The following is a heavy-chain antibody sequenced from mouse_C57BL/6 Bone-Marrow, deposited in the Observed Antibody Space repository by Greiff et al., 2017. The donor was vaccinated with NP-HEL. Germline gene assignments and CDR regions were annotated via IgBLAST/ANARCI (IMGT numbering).Heavy chain of an antibody. CDR1: GFTFSDDW. V-gene: IGHV6-6*01. CDR2: IRNKANNHAT. J-gene: IGHJ2*01. Sequence: EVKLLQSGAGLVQPGGSMKLSCAASGFTFSDDWMDWVRQSPEKGLEWVAEIRNKANNHATYYAVSVKGRFTVSRDDSKSSVYLPMKSLRAADTGVYYCALIYYYGSSDYWGQGTTLTVSS. CDR3: ALIYYYGSSDY. D-gene: IGHD1-1*01.